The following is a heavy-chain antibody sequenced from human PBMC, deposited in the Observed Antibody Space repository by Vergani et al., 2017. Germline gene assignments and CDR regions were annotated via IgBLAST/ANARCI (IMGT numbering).Heavy chain of an antibody. CDR2: INHSGST. Sequence: QVQLQQWCAGLLKPSETLSLTCAVYGGSFSGYYWSWIRQPQGKGLEWIGEINHSGSTNYNPSLKSRVTIPVDTSKNQFSLKLSSVTAADTAVYYCARGRGYCSGGSCPGTFDYWGQGTLVTVSS. CDR3: ARGRGYCSGGSCPGTFDY. D-gene: IGHD2-15*01. J-gene: IGHJ4*02. V-gene: IGHV4-34*01. CDR1: GGSFSGYY.